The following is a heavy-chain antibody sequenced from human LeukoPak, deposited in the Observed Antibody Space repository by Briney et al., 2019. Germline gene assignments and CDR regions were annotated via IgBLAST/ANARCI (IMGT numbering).Heavy chain of an antibody. V-gene: IGHV3-20*01. D-gene: IGHD1-26*01. CDR2: INWNGGST. CDR1: GFTFSSYG. J-gene: IGHJ5*02. CDR3: ARARAYNWFDP. Sequence: GGSLRLSCAASGFTFSSYGMSWVRQAPGKGLEWVSGINWNGGSTGYADSVKGRFTISRDNAKNSLYLQMNSLRAEDTALYHCARARAYNWFDPWGQGTLVTVSS.